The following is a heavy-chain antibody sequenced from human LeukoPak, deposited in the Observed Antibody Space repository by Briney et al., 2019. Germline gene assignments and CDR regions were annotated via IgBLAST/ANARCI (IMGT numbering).Heavy chain of an antibody. CDR1: GFSFSSYW. CDR3: ARDRGAETDDAFDI. V-gene: IGHV3-7*03. Sequence: GGSLRLSCADSGFSFSSYWMSWFRQAPGKGLEWVANIKQDGSEKYHVDSVKGRFTVSRDNAKNLLYLQMNSLRAEDTAVYYCARDRGAETDDAFDIWGQGTMVTVSS. D-gene: IGHD1-14*01. CDR2: IKQDGSEK. J-gene: IGHJ3*02.